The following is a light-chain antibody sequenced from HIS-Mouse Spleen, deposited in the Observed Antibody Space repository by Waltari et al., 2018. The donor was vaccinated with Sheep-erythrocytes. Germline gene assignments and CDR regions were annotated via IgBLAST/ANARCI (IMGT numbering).Light chain of an antibody. CDR3: QSADSSGTYV. J-gene: IGLJ1*01. CDR1: ALPKQY. V-gene: IGLV3-25*03. Sequence: SYELTQPPSVSVSPGQTARITCSGDALPKQYAYWYQKKPGQAPVVVIYKDSERPSGIPERFSGSRSGTTVTLTISGVQAEDEADYYCQSADSSGTYVFGTGTKVTVL. CDR2: KDS.